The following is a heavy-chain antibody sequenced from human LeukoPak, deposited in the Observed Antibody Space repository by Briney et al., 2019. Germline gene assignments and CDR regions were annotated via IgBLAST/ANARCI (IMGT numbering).Heavy chain of an antibody. Sequence: PSETLSHTCTVSGGSISSYYWSWVREPPGKGLEWIGYIYYSGSTNYNPSLKSRVTISVDTSKNQFSLKLSSVTAADTAVYYCARATYSSGWDYWGQGTLVTVSS. J-gene: IGHJ4*02. D-gene: IGHD6-19*01. CDR2: IYYSGST. V-gene: IGHV4-59*01. CDR3: ARATYSSGWDY. CDR1: GGSISSYY.